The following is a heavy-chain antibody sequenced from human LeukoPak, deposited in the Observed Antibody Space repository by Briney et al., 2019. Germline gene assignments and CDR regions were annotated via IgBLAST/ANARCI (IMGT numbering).Heavy chain of an antibody. CDR2: ISYDGSKE. J-gene: IGHJ4*02. D-gene: IGHD4-23*01. CDR3: ARDRDYGGILEH. V-gene: IGHV3-30-3*01. CDR1: GFTFSTST. Sequence: PGGSRRLSCAASGFTFSTSTMQWVRQAPGKGLEWVAIISYDGSKEYYAVSVKGRFTISRDNSKNTLYLQMDSLRGEDTAVYFCARDRDYGGILEHWGQGALVTVSS.